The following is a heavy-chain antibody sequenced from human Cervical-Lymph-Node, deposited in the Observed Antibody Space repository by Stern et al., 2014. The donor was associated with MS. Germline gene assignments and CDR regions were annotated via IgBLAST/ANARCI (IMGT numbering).Heavy chain of an antibody. D-gene: IGHD2-8*01. CDR1: GFSLSTSGVG. CDR3: ARTGDCTNGVCYYYYGMGV. CDR2: IYWDDDK. Sequence: QVTLRESGPTLVKPTQTLTLTCTFSGFSLSTSGVGVGWIRQPPGKALEWLALIYWDDDKRYSPSLKSRLTITKDTSKNQVVLTMTNMDPVDTATYYCARTGDCTNGVCYYYYGMGVWGQGTTVTVSS. J-gene: IGHJ6*02. V-gene: IGHV2-5*02.